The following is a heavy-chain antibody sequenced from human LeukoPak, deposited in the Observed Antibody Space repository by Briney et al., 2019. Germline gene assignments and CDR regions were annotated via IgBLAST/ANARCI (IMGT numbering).Heavy chain of an antibody. CDR1: GFTFSSYA. V-gene: IGHV3-30*14. CDR3: ARFPGIANVFYYGMDV. D-gene: IGHD6-13*01. CDR2: ISYDGSNK. J-gene: IGHJ6*02. Sequence: PGGSLRLSCAASGFTFSSYAMHWVRQAPGKGLEWVAVISYDGSNKYYADSVKGRFTISRDNSKNTLYLQMNSLRVEDTAVYYCARFPGIANVFYYGMDVWGQGTTVTVSS.